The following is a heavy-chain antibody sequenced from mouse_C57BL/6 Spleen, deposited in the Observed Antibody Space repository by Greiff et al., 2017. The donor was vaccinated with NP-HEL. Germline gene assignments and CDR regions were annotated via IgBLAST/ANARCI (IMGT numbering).Heavy chain of an antibody. CDR1: GYAFTNYL. J-gene: IGHJ3*01. Sequence: QVQLQQSGAELVRPGTSVKVSCKASGYAFTNYLIEWVKQRPGQGLEWIGVINPGSGGTNYNEKFKGKATLTADKSSSTAYMQLSSLTSEDSAVYFCARRNWDGWFAYWGQGTLVTVSA. CDR2: INPGSGGT. V-gene: IGHV1-54*01. D-gene: IGHD4-1*01. CDR3: ARRNWDGWFAY.